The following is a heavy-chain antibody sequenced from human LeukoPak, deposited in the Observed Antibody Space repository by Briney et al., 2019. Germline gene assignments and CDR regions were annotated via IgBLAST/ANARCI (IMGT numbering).Heavy chain of an antibody. CDR2: IYPGDSDT. CDR1: ETSLTSYW. V-gene: IGHV5-51*01. Sequence: RAGEPLKISVRGLETSLTSYWIGWVGRMPGKARGGRGIIYPGDSDTRYSPSFQGQVTISADKSISTAYLQWSSLKASDTAMYYCARHQDYYGSGSPLGYWGQGTLVTVSS. CDR3: ARHQDYYGSGSPLGY. D-gene: IGHD3-10*01. J-gene: IGHJ4*02.